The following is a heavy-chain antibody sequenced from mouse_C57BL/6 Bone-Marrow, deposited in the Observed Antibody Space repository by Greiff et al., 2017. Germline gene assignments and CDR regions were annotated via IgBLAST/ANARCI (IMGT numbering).Heavy chain of an antibody. V-gene: IGHV10-1*01. D-gene: IGHD2-4*01. CDR3: VRHDDYDGDGYFDV. CDR1: GFSFNTYA. J-gene: IGHJ1*03. Sequence: EAGGGLVQPKGSLKLSCAASGFSFNTYAMNWVRQAPGKGLEWVARIRSKSNNYATYYADSVKDRFTISRDDSESMLYLQMNNLKTEDTAMYYCVRHDDYDGDGYFDVWGTGTTVTVSS. CDR2: IRSKSNNYAT.